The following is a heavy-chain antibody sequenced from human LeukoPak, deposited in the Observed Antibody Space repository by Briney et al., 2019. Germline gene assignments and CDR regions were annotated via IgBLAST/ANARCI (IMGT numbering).Heavy chain of an antibody. CDR1: GFTFSSYW. D-gene: IGHD3-10*01. Sequence: GGSLRLSCAASGFTFSSYWMHWVRQAPGKGLVWVSRTNSDGSSTSYADSVKGRFTISRDNSKNTLYLQMNSLRAEDTAVYYCVKDRRGTMVRGYYFDYWGQGTLVTVSS. CDR3: VKDRRGTMVRGYYFDY. CDR2: TNSDGSST. V-gene: IGHV3-74*01. J-gene: IGHJ4*02.